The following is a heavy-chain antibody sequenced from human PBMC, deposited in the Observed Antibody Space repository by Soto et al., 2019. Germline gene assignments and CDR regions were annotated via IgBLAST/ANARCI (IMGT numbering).Heavy chain of an antibody. J-gene: IGHJ5*02. CDR3: ARVRWYYDSSGYYSDP. D-gene: IGHD3-22*01. V-gene: IGHV1-69*01. CDR2: IIPIFGTA. CDR1: GGTFSSYA. Sequence: QVQLVQSGAEVKKPGSSVKVSCKASGGTFSSYAISWVRQAPGQGHEWMGGIIPIFGTANYAQKFQGRVTIPADESTSTGYMELSSVRSEDTGVYYCARVRWYYDSSGYYSDPWGQGTLVNVS.